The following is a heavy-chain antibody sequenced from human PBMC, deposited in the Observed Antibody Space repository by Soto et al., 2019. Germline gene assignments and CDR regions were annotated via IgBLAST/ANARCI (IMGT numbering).Heavy chain of an antibody. D-gene: IGHD3-3*01. Sequence: ASVKVSSTASVYTFTSYGITWVRLTPGQGLEWMGWISAYNGNTNYAQKLQGRVTMTTDTSTSTAYMELRSLRSDDMAVYYCARGSRSAMTFLAYWGQGTLVTVSS. J-gene: IGHJ4*02. CDR3: ARGSRSAMTFLAY. CDR1: VYTFTSYG. V-gene: IGHV1-18*03. CDR2: ISAYNGNT.